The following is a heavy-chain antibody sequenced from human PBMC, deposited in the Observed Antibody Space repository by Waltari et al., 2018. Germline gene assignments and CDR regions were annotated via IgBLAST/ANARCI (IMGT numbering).Heavy chain of an antibody. D-gene: IGHD3-3*01. CDR3: AQAYYDFWSGWSSAHWFDP. CDR1: GGSISSYY. CDR2: IYYSGST. Sequence: QVQLQESGPGLVKPSETLSLTCTVSGGSISSYYWSWIRQPPGKGLEWIGYIYYSGSTNYNPSLKSRGPISVDTSKNQFSLKLSSVTAADTAVYYCAQAYYDFWSGWSSAHWFDPWGQGTLVTVSS. J-gene: IGHJ5*02. V-gene: IGHV4-59*01.